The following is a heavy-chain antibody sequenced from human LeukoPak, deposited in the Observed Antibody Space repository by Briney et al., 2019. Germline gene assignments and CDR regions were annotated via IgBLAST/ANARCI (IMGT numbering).Heavy chain of an antibody. CDR3: ARDQYLDC. J-gene: IGHJ4*02. CDR2: ISSSSSYI. CDR1: GFTVSSNY. Sequence: PGGSLRLSCAASGFTVSSNYMSWVRQAPGKGLEWVSSISSSSSYIYYADSVKGRFTISRDNAKNSLYLQMNSLRAEDTAVYYCARDQYLDCRGQGTLVTVSS. V-gene: IGHV3-21*01.